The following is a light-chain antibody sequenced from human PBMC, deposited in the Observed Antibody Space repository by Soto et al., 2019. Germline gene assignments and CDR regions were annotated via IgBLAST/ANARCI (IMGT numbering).Light chain of an antibody. CDR3: QQYDNSPIT. CDR1: QSVSSSN. V-gene: IGKV3-20*01. CDR2: GAS. J-gene: IGKJ1*01. Sequence: EIVLTQSPGTLSLSPGERATLSCRASQSVSSSNLAWYQQKPGQAPRLLIYGASTRATGIPDRFSGTGSETDFTLTISRLEPEDFAVYYCQQYDNSPITFGQGTKVDIK.